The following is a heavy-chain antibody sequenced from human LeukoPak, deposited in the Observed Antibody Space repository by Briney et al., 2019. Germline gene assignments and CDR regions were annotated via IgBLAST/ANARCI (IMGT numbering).Heavy chain of an antibody. J-gene: IGHJ6*03. CDR1: GYTFTGYY. D-gene: IGHD4-11*01. CDR3: ATSAGDYRAGHYYYMGV. CDR2: INPNTAGT. V-gene: IGHV1-2*02. Sequence: ASVKVSCTASGYTFTGYYFHWVRQAPGQGLEWMGWINPNTAGTNYSQKFLGGVTLTWDTSISTTYMELNRLTSDDTAVYYCATSAGDYRAGHYYYMGVWGKGTSVTVSS.